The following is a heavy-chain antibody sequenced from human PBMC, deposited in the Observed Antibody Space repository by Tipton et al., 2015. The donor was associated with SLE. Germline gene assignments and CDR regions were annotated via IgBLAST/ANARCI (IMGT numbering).Heavy chain of an antibody. CDR1: GFTFSSYW. Sequence: SLRLSCAASGFTFSSYWMHWVRQAPGKGLVWVSRINSDGSSTSYAASVKGRFTISRDNAKNTLYLQMNSLRAEDTAVYYCARDNMIAAFDIWGQGTMVTVSS. J-gene: IGHJ3*02. CDR3: ARDNMIAAFDI. CDR2: INSDGSST. V-gene: IGHV3-74*01. D-gene: IGHD3-22*01.